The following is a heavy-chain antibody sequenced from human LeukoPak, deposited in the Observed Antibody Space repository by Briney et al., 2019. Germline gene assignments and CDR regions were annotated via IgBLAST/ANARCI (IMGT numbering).Heavy chain of an antibody. J-gene: IGHJ4*02. D-gene: IGHD6-6*01. CDR2: TRNKANSYTT. Sequence: GGSLRLSCAASGFTFSDHYMDWVRQAPGKGLEWVGRTRNKANSYTTEYAASVKGRFTISRDDSKNSLYLQMNSLKTEDTAVYYCAREGLEARYFDYWGQGTLVTVSS. V-gene: IGHV3-72*01. CDR3: AREGLEARYFDY. CDR1: GFTFSDHY.